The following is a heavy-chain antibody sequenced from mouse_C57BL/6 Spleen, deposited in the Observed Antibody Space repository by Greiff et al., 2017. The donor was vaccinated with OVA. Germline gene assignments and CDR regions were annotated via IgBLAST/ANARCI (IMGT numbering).Heavy chain of an antibody. J-gene: IGHJ2*01. D-gene: IGHD2-3*01. CDR1: GYTFTSYW. V-gene: IGHV1-52*01. CDR3: ARGYSSYFDY. Sequence: QVQLQQPGAELVRPGSSVKLSCKASGYTFTSYWMHWVKQRPIQGLEWIGNIDPSDSETHYNQKFKDKATLTVDKSSSTAYMQRSSLTSEDSAVYYCARGYSSYFDYWGQGTTLTVSS. CDR2: IDPSDSET.